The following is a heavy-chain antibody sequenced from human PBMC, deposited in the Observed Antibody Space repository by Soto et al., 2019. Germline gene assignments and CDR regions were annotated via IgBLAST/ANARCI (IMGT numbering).Heavy chain of an antibody. CDR2: ISAYNGNT. V-gene: IGHV1-18*04. CDR1: GYTFTSYG. J-gene: IGHJ6*03. Sequence: GASVKVSCKASGYTFTSYGISWVRQAPGQGIEWMGWISAYNGNTNYAQKNQGRVTMTTDTSTSTAYMELRSLRSDDTAVYYCVRSGVVIIPAALLHDYYYMDVWGKGTTVTVSS. D-gene: IGHD3-3*01. CDR3: VRSGVVIIPAALLHDYYYMDV.